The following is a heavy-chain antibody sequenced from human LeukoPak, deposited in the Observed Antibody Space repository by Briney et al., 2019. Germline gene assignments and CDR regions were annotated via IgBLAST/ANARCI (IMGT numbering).Heavy chain of an antibody. J-gene: IGHJ5*01. D-gene: IGHD2-8*02. V-gene: IGHV3-21*01. CDR2: TSSTSAYI. Sequence: GGSLRLSCAGSGFALKSYSLTWVCQAPGKGLEWVSSTSSTSAYIHYADSVKGRFTISRDNVDNVVYLEMNSLGAEDTATYYCARVAVSGPTGWFDSWGQGTLVIVSS. CDR1: GFALKSYS. CDR3: ARVAVSGPTGWFDS.